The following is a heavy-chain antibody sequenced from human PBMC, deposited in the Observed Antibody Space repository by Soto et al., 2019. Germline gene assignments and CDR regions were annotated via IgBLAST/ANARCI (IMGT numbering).Heavy chain of an antibody. J-gene: IGHJ4*02. CDR2: IYYSGST. CDR1: GGSISSGDYY. V-gene: IGHV4-30-4*01. D-gene: IGHD1-7*01. Sequence: SETLSLTCTASGGSISSGDYYWSWIRQPPGKGLEWIGYIYYSGSTYYNPSLKSRVTISVDTSKNQFSLKLSSVTAADTAVYYCARGRGPGDNWNYGTYYFDYWGQGTLVTVSS. CDR3: ARGRGPGDNWNYGTYYFDY.